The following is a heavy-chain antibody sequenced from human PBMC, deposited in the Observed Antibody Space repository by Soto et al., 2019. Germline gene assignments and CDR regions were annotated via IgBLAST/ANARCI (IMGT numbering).Heavy chain of an antibody. Sequence: QVQLQESGPGLVKPSQTLSLTCTVSGGSISSGGYYWSWIRQHPGKGLEWIGYIYYSGSTYYNPSLKSRVTISVDTSKNQFSLKLSSVTAADTAVYYCARDSGHIVVVPAAPGAFDIWGQGIMVTVSS. CDR1: GGSISSGGYY. V-gene: IGHV4-31*03. D-gene: IGHD2-2*01. J-gene: IGHJ3*02. CDR2: IYYSGST. CDR3: ARDSGHIVVVPAAPGAFDI.